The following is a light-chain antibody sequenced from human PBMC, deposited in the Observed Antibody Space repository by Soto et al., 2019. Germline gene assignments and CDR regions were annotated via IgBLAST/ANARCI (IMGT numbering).Light chain of an antibody. CDR3: QTWDTGIVL. V-gene: IGLV4-69*01. CDR2: LNSDGSH. CDR1: SGHSSYA. J-gene: IGLJ2*01. Sequence: QLVLTQSPSASASLGASVKLTCTLSSGHSSYAIAWHQQQPEKGPRYLMKLNSDGSHNKGDGIPDRFSGSSSGAERYLTISSLQSEDEADYYCQTWDTGIVLFGGGTKVTVL.